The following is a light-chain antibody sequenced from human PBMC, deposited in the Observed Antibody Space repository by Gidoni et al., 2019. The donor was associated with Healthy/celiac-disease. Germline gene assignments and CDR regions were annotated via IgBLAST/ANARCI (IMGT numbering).Light chain of an antibody. Sequence: EIVLTQSRGNLSLSPGERATLSCRASQSVSSSYLAWYQQKPGQAPRLLIYGASSRATGIPDRFSGSGSGTDFTLTISRLEPEDFAVYYCQQYGSSPWTFGQGTKVEIK. CDR1: QSVSSSY. CDR3: QQYGSSPWT. J-gene: IGKJ1*01. CDR2: GAS. V-gene: IGKV3-20*01.